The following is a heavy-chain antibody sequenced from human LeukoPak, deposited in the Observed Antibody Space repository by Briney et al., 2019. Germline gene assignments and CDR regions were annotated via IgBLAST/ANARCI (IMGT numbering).Heavy chain of an antibody. CDR1: GFTFGTYW. V-gene: IGHV3-74*01. CDR2: VNTDGSGT. Sequence: GGSLRLSCAASGFTFGTYWMYWVRQTPEKGLVWVARVNTDGSGTTYADSVKGRFTISRDNAKNTLYLQMNSLRDEDTAVYFCARGLAVVPAGVPDYWGQGTLVTVSS. J-gene: IGHJ4*02. CDR3: ARGLAVVPAGVPDY. D-gene: IGHD2-2*01.